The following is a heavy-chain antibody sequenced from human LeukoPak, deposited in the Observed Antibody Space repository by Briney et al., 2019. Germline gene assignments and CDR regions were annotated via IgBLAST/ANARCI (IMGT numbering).Heavy chain of an antibody. Sequence: ASVKVSCKASGYTFTSYDINWVRQATGQGLEWMGWMNPNSGNTGYAQKFQGRVTMTRNTSISTAYMELSSLRSEDTAVYYCARRRIAAAGYYGMDVWGQGTTVTVSS. CDR3: ARRRIAAAGYYGMDV. D-gene: IGHD6-13*01. CDR1: GYTFTSYD. V-gene: IGHV1-8*01. J-gene: IGHJ6*02. CDR2: MNPNSGNT.